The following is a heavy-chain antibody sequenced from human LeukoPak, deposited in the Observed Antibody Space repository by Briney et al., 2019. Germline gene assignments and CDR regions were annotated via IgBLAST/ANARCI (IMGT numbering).Heavy chain of an antibody. D-gene: IGHD6-19*01. V-gene: IGHV3-53*01. CDR3: AGGQMFTSGGFDD. Sequence: GGSLRLSCAASGFSVSNKYMSWVRQAPGKGLEWVSVIYTGGDTYYADSVRGRFTISRDNSKNSVNLQMNSLRAEDTALYYCAGGQMFTSGGFDDWGQGTLVTVSS. CDR2: IYTGGDT. CDR1: GFSVSNKY. J-gene: IGHJ4*02.